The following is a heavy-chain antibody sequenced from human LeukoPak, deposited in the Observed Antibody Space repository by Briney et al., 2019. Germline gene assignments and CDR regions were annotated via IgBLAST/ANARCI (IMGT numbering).Heavy chain of an antibody. Sequence: SETLSLTCAVYGGSFSGYYWSWIRQPPGKGLGWIGEINHSGSTNYNPSLKSRVTISVDTSKNQFSLKLSSVTAADTAVYYCARGLLWFGRYYFDYWGQGTLVTVSS. D-gene: IGHD3-10*01. CDR1: GGSFSGYY. V-gene: IGHV4-34*01. CDR3: ARGLLWFGRYYFDY. CDR2: INHSGST. J-gene: IGHJ4*02.